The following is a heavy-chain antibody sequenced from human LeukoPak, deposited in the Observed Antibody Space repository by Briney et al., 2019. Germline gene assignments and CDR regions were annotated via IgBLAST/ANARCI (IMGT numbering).Heavy chain of an antibody. J-gene: IGHJ5*02. D-gene: IGHD6-13*01. CDR1: GGSISSYY. CDR3: ARENGIAAAGSSDWFDP. CDR2: IYYSGST. V-gene: IGHV4-59*01. Sequence: SETLSLTCTVSGGSISSYYWSWIRQPPGKGLEWIGYIYYSGSTNYNPSLKSRVTISVDTSKNQFSLKLSSVTAADTAVYYCARENGIAAAGSSDWFDPWSQGTLVTVSS.